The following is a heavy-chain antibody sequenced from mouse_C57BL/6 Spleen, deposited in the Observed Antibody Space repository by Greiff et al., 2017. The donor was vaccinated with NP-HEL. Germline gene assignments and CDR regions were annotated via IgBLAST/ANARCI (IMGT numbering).Heavy chain of an antibody. CDR1: GYTFTSYW. CDR3: ARRDYDYFDY. D-gene: IGHD2-4*01. V-gene: IGHV1-61*01. J-gene: IGHJ2*01. CDR2: IYPSDSET. Sequence: VQLQQPGAELVRPGSSVKLSCKASGYTFTSYWMDWVKQRPGQGLEWIGNIYPSDSETHYNQKFKDKATLTVDKSSSTAYMQLSSLTSEDSAVYYCARRDYDYFDYWGQGTTHTVSS.